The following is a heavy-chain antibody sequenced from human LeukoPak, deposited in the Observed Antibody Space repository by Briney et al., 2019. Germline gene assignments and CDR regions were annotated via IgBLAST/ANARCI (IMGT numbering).Heavy chain of an antibody. J-gene: IGHJ6*03. Sequence: SETLSLTCAVYGGSFSGYYWSWIRQPPGKGLEWIGEINHSGNTNYNPSLKSRVTISIDTSKNQLSLKLSSVTAADTAVYYCARRLKVRGVTSYYYYMDVWGKGTTVTVSS. V-gene: IGHV4-34*01. CDR3: ARRLKVRGVTSYYYYMDV. CDR1: GGSFSGYY. D-gene: IGHD3-10*01. CDR2: INHSGNT.